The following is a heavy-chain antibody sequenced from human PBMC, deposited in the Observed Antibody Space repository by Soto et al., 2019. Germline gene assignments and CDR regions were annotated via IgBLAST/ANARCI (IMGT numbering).Heavy chain of an antibody. D-gene: IGHD2-2*01. J-gene: IGHJ6*02. CDR1: GFSVSDNY. V-gene: IGHV3-53*02. CDR2: FYGGGTT. Sequence: EVQLVESGGGLIQPGGSLRLSCAASGFSVSDNYMNWVRQAPGKGLEWVSIFYGGGTTSYADSVKGRFTISRDNSKNTVFLEMNGLRAEETAVYYCAKNSPAAIQGWAYAMDVWGQGTTVTVSS. CDR3: AKNSPAAIQGWAYAMDV.